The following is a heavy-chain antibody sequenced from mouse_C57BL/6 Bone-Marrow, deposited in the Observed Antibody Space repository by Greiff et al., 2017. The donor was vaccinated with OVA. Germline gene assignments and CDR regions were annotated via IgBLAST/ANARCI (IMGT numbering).Heavy chain of an antibody. D-gene: IGHD1-1*01. CDR2: ISDGGSYT. J-gene: IGHJ4*01. CDR3: ARALLLRPYYYAMDY. CDR1: GFTFSSYA. Sequence: EVKLMESGGGLVKPGGSLKLSCAASGFTFSSYAMSWVRPTPDKRLEWVATISDGGSYTYYPDNVKGRFTISRDNAKNNLYLQMSHLKSEDTAMYYGARALLLRPYYYAMDYWGQGTSVTVSS. V-gene: IGHV5-4*03.